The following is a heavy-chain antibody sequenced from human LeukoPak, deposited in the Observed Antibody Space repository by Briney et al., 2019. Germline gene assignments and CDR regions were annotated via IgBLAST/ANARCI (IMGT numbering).Heavy chain of an antibody. CDR3: TRQLYCTNGVCYRDFDH. J-gene: IGHJ4*02. Sequence: GGSLRLSCAASGFTFSGSAMHWVRQASGKGLEWVGRIRSKANSYATAYAASVKGRFTISRDDSKNTAYLQMNSLKTEDTAVYYCTRQLYCTNGVCYRDFDHWGQGTLVTVSS. CDR2: IRSKANSYAT. D-gene: IGHD2-8*01. CDR1: GFTFSGSA. V-gene: IGHV3-73*01.